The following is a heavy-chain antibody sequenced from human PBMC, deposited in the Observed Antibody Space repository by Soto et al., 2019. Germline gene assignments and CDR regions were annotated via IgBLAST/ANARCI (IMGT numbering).Heavy chain of an antibody. Sequence: SETLSLTCTVSGGSISSYYWSWTRQPPGKGLEWIGYIYYSGSTNYNPSLKSRVTISVDTSKNQFSLKLSSVTAADTAVYYCARDQYLDVWGQGTTVTVSS. V-gene: IGHV4-59*01. CDR3: ARDQYLDV. D-gene: IGHD3-10*01. CDR1: GGSISSYY. CDR2: IYYSGST. J-gene: IGHJ6*02.